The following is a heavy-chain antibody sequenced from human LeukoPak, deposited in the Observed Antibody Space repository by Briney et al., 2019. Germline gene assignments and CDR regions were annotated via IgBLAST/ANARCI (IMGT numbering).Heavy chain of an antibody. CDR1: GFTGSSYA. J-gene: IGHJ4*02. V-gene: IGHV3-23*01. D-gene: IGHD4-17*01. Sequence: GGSLRLSCAASGFTGSSYAMSWVRQAPGKGLEWVSSISASGGGTYYADSVKGRFTISRDNSKDTLYLQLSSLRVDDTAVYHCAKERDGDYVRYTHYWGQGTLVTVSS. CDR3: AKERDGDYVRYTHY. CDR2: ISASGGGT.